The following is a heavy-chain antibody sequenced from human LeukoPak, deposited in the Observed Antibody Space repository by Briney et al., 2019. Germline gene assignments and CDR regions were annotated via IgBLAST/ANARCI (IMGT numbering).Heavy chain of an antibody. J-gene: IGHJ6*03. D-gene: IGHD3-3*01. CDR3: ARDQRLFLEWFRSYYFYMDV. CDR2: ITPYNGNT. CDR1: GYTFIGYG. Sequence: VASVKVSCKASGYTFIGYGISWVRQAPGQGLEWMGWITPYNGNTNYVQNFQGRVTMTTDTSTSTAYMELRSLRSNDTAVYYCARDQRLFLEWFRSYYFYMDVWGKGTTVSVSS. V-gene: IGHV1-18*01.